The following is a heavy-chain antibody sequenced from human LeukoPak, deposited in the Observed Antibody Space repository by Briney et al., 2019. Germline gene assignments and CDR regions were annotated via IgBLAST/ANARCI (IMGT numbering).Heavy chain of an antibody. V-gene: IGHV3-7*01. Sequence: GGSLRLSCAASGFTFSSYWMSWVRQAPGKGLEWVANIKQDGSEKYYVDSVKGRFTISRDNAKTSLYLQMNSLRAEDTAVYYCARRQQDRAGYSSSWYYYYYYYMDVWGKGTTVTVSS. D-gene: IGHD6-13*01. CDR3: ARRQQDRAGYSSSWYYYYYYYMDV. J-gene: IGHJ6*03. CDR2: IKQDGSEK. CDR1: GFTFSSYW.